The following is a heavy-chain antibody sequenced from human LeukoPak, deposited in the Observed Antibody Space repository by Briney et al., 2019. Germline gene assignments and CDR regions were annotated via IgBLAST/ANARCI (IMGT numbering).Heavy chain of an antibody. D-gene: IGHD4-17*01. J-gene: IGHJ4*02. V-gene: IGHV3-30*02. CDR1: GFTFSGYG. CDR2: IRSDGSNK. Sequence: GGSLRLSCAASGFTFSGYGMHWVRQAPGKGLQWVAFIRSDGSNKYYADSVKGRFTISRDNSKNTLYLQTNSLRAEDTAVYYCARDGSYGDYFDYWGQGTLVTVSS. CDR3: ARDGSYGDYFDY.